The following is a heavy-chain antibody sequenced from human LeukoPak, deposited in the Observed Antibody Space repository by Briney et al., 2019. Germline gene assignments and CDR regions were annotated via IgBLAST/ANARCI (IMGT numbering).Heavy chain of an antibody. CDR3: ARVGVGMYHFDH. J-gene: IGHJ4*02. D-gene: IGHD2-2*01. CDR1: GFTFSSYA. V-gene: IGHV3-23*01. CDR2: ISGSGGST. Sequence: LAGGSLRLSCAASGFTFSSYAMSWVRQAPGKGLEWVSAISGSGGSTYYADSVKGRFTISRDNSKNTLYLQMNSLRAEDTAVYYCARVGVGMYHFDHWGQGTLVTVSS.